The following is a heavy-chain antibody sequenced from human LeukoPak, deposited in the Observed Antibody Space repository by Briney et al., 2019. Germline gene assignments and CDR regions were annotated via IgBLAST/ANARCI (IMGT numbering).Heavy chain of an antibody. D-gene: IGHD3-10*01. J-gene: IGHJ4*02. CDR3: ARAWEVTMVRGVIASDFDY. CDR1: GFTFSSYW. V-gene: IGHV3-21*01. Sequence: GGSLRLSCAASGFTFSSYWMSWVRQAPGKGLEWVSSISSSSSYIYYADSVKGRFTISRDNAKNSLYLQMNSLRAEDTAVYYCARAWEVTMVRGVIASDFDYWGQGTLVTVSS. CDR2: ISSSSSYI.